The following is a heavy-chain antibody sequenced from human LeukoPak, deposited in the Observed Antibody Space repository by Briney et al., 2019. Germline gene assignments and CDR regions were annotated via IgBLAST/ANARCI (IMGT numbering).Heavy chain of an antibody. D-gene: IGHD4-23*01. V-gene: IGHV3-48*03. Sequence: PGGFLRLSCTGTGFTFSSYEVNLVRQAPWKGLEWVSYISSSGRAIYYADSVKGRFTVSRDNAKNSLYLQMNSLRAEDTAVYYCARCPRWAHFDYWGQGTLVTVSS. CDR2: ISSSGRAI. CDR1: GFTFSSYE. J-gene: IGHJ4*02. CDR3: ARCPRWAHFDY.